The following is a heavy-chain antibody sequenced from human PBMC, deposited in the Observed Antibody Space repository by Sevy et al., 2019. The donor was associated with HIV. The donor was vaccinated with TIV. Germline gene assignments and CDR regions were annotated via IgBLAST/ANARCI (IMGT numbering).Heavy chain of an antibody. D-gene: IGHD3-22*01. Sequence: GGSLRLSCAASGFTLSSDGMNWVRQAPGKGLEWVSSISSSSSYIYYADSVKGRFTISRDNAKNSLYLQMNSLRAEDTAVYYCARVGQNYYDSSGYYYPSFWDYWGQGTLVTVSS. J-gene: IGHJ4*02. CDR1: GFTLSSDG. CDR3: ARVGQNYYDSSGYYYPSFWDY. V-gene: IGHV3-21*01. CDR2: ISSSSSYI.